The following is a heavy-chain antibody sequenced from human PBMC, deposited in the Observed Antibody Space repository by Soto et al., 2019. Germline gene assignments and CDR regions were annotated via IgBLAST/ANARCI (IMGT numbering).Heavy chain of an antibody. D-gene: IGHD4-4*01. Sequence: GGSLRLSCAASGFTFSSYGMHWVRQAPGKGLEWVAVIWYDGSNKYYADSVKGRFTISRDNSKNTLYLQMNSLRAEDTAVYYCARDGTTVTTSSYYYMDVWGKGTTVTVSS. CDR3: ARDGTTVTTSSYYYMDV. CDR2: IWYDGSNK. CDR1: GFTFSSYG. J-gene: IGHJ6*03. V-gene: IGHV3-33*01.